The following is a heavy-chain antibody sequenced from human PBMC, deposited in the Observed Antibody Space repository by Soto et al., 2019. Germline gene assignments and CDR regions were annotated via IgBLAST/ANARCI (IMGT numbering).Heavy chain of an antibody. CDR1: GFTVSSNY. V-gene: IGHV3-53*01. Sequence: EVQLVESGGGLIQPGGSLRLSCAAYGFTVSSNYMSWVRQAPGKGLEWVSVIYSGGSTYYADSVKGRFTISRDNTKNTLYLQMNSLRAEDTAVYYCARDRVESGYPEYFQHWGQGTLVTGSS. J-gene: IGHJ1*01. CDR2: IYSGGST. D-gene: IGHD3-22*01. CDR3: ARDRVESGYPEYFQH.